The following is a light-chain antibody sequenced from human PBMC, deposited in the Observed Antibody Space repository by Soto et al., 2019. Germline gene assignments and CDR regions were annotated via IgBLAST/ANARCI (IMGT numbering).Light chain of an antibody. V-gene: IGKV3-11*01. CDR2: DAP. CDR3: QQRSNWPYT. CDR1: QSVSSY. Sequence: EIVLTQSPATLSLSPGERATLSCRASQSVSSYLTWYQQKPGQAPRPLIYDAPNRATGIPDRFSGSESGTDFTLTISSLGHEDFAVYYCQQRSNWPYTFGQGTKLEIK. J-gene: IGKJ2*01.